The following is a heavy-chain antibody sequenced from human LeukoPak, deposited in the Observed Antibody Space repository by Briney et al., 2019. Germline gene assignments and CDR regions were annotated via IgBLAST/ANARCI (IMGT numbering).Heavy chain of an antibody. J-gene: IGHJ4*02. CDR3: ARDHDSSGSTPGY. CDR2: IYHSGST. CDR1: GGSISSSNW. V-gene: IGHV4-4*02. Sequence: SETLSLTCAVSGGSISSSNWWSWVRQPPGKGLEWIGEIYHSGSTNYNPSLKSRVTMSVDTSKNQFSLKLSSVTAADTAVYYCARDHDSSGSTPGYWGQGTLVTVSS. D-gene: IGHD3-22*01.